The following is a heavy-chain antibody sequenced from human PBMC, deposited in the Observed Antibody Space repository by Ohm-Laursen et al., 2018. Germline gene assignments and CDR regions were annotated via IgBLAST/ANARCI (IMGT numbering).Heavy chain of an antibody. Sequence: SLRLSCAASGFTFSSYSMNWVRQAPGRGLEWVSYISSSTSTIYYADSVKGRFTVSRDNAKNSLYLEMNSLRVEDTAVYYCARDNSGWYYFDYWGRGTLVTVSS. CDR3: ARDNSGWYYFDY. V-gene: IGHV3-48*04. J-gene: IGHJ4*02. CDR2: ISSSTSTI. CDR1: GFTFSSYS. D-gene: IGHD6-19*01.